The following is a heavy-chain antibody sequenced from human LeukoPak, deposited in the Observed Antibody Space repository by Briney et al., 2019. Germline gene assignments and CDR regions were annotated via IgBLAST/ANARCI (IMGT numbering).Heavy chain of an antibody. V-gene: IGHV3-30*18. D-gene: IGHD5-12*01. J-gene: IGHJ4*02. CDR1: GFTFSSYG. CDR3: AKAPKYYSGYDSVDY. CDR2: ISYDGSNK. Sequence: GGSLRLSCAASGFTFSSYGMHWVRQAPGKGLEWVAVISYDGSNKYYADSVKGRFTISRDNSKNTLYLQMNSLRAEDTAVYYCAKAPKYYSGYDSVDYWSQGTLVTVSS.